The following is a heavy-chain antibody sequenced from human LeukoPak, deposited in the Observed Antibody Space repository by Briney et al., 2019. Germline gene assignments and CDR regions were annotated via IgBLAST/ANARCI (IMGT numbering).Heavy chain of an antibody. D-gene: IGHD4/OR15-4a*01. J-gene: IGHJ4*02. Sequence: PGGSLTLSCAASGFTVSSYSMRWVRQAPGKGLEWVSAISGGGGSTYYAHSVKGRFTIARNNSKKTLYLQMKSLRAEETAVYYCAKGPAYYRTLASWGQGTLVTVSS. CDR3: AKGPAYYRTLAS. CDR2: ISGGGGST. V-gene: IGHV3-23*01. CDR1: GFTVSSYS.